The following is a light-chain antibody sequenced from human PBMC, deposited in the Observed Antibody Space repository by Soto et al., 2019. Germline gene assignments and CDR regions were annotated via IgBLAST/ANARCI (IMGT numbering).Light chain of an antibody. CDR1: KLGDKY. Sequence: SYELTQPPSVSVSPGQTASITCSGDKLGDKYACWYQQKPGQSPVLVIYQDSKRPSGIPERFSGSNSGNTATLTISGTQAMDEAEYYFQAWDSSTAGVFGTGTKVTVL. CDR3: QAWDSSTAGV. CDR2: QDS. V-gene: IGLV3-1*01. J-gene: IGLJ1*01.